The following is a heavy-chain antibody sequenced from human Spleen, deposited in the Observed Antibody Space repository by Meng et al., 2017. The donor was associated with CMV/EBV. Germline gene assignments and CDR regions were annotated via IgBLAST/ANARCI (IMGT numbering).Heavy chain of an antibody. J-gene: IGHJ6*02. CDR3: ARGPYYDFPGCMDV. Sequence: ASVKVSCKASGYTFTSYAMHWVRQAPGQRLEWMGWMNPNSGNTGYAQKFQGRVTMTRNTSISTAYMELSSLRSEDTAVYYCARGPYYDFPGCMDVWGQGTTVTVSS. D-gene: IGHD3-3*01. CDR1: GYTFTSYA. V-gene: IGHV1-8*02. CDR2: MNPNSGNT.